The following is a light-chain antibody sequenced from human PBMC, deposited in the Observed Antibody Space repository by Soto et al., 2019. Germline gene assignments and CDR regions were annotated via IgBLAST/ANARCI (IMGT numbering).Light chain of an antibody. CDR3: VQALNTQFT. Sequence: DIVMTQSPLSLPVTPGEPASISCRSSQSLLHNNGYNYLDWYLQKPGQSPQLLIYLGSNRASGVPDRLSSNGSGTDITRKISRVEAEYVGVYYCVQALNTQFTFDPGTKVVIK. CDR1: QSLLHNNGYNY. CDR2: LGS. J-gene: IGKJ3*01. V-gene: IGKV2-28*01.